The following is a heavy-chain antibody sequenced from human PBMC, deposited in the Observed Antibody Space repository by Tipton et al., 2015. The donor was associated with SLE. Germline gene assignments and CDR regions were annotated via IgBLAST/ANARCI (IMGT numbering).Heavy chain of an antibody. Sequence: TLSLTCTVSGGSINSYYWTWVRQPAGKGLEWIGHFHSSGILNYNPSLKSRVTMSVATSKNQFSLRLTSVTAADTAVYYCARGSVVADDFWGQGTLVTVSS. CDR3: ARGSVVADDF. V-gene: IGHV4-4*07. CDR2: FHSSGIL. CDR1: GGSINSYY. J-gene: IGHJ4*02. D-gene: IGHD2-15*01.